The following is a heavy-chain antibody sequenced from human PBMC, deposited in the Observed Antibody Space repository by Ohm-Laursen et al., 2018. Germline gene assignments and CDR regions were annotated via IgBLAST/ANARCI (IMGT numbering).Heavy chain of an antibody. CDR3: ARVASGYDVSFYYYYGMDV. Sequence: SLRLSCAASGFSFRTYCMHWVRQAPGKGLEWVAVIWSDGGNKYYADSVKGRFTISRDNSKNTLDLQMNSLRAEDTAVYYCARVASGYDVSFYYYYGMDVWGQGTTVTVSS. D-gene: IGHD5-12*01. CDR1: GFSFRTYC. CDR2: IWSDGGNK. J-gene: IGHJ6*02. V-gene: IGHV3-33*08.